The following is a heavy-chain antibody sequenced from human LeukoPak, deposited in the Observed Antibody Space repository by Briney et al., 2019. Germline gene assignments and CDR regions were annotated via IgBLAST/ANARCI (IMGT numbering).Heavy chain of an antibody. J-gene: IGHJ5*02. D-gene: IGHD2-15*01. CDR2: ILYNGSTK. V-gene: IGHV3-33*01. Sequence: GGPLRLSCAASGFTLSSSGMHWVRQAPGKGLEWVAVILYNGSTKYYADSVKGRFTISRDNSKNTLYLQMNSLRVEDTAVYYCARAGGYCSGGSCYRGYSWFDPWGQGTLVTVSS. CDR3: ARAGGYCSGGSCYRGYSWFDP. CDR1: GFTLSSSG.